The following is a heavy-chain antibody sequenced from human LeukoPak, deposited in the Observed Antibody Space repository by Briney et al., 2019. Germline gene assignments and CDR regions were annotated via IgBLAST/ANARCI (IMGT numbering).Heavy chain of an antibody. D-gene: IGHD2-21*01. V-gene: IGHV1-69*02. J-gene: IGHJ2*01. CDR3: ARGRLSQAYCGGDCYSGEYWYFDL. CDR2: IIPILGIA. CDR1: GYTFSSYT. Sequence: EASVKVSCKASGYTFSSYTISWVRQAPGQGLEWMGRIIPILGIANYAQKFQGRVTITADKSTSTAYMELSSLRSEDTAVYYCARGRLSQAYCGGDCYSGEYWYFDLWGRGTLVTVSS.